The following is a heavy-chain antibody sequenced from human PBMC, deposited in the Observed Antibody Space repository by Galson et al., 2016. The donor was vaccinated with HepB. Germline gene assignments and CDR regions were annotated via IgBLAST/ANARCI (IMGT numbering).Heavy chain of an antibody. V-gene: IGHV4-31*11. Sequence: TLSLTCAVYGGSFSGYYWSWIRQHPGKGLEWIGYIYYSGTTYYNPSLKSRLTISVDTSKNQFSLKLSSVTAADTAVYYCARGLLNIDCSGGSCSTFAYWGQGILVTVSS. CDR2: IYYSGTT. CDR3: ARGLLNIDCSGGSCSTFAY. J-gene: IGHJ4*02. CDR1: GGSFSGYY. D-gene: IGHD2-15*01.